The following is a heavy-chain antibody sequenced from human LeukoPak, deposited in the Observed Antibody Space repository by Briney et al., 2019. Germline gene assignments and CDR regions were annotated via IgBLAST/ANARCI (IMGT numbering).Heavy chain of an antibody. CDR1: GFTFSTYW. Sequence: GGSLRLSCAASGFTFSTYWMSWVRQAPGKGLEWVANIKRDGSEKYYVDSVKGRFTISRDNAKNSLYLQMNSLRAEDTAVYYCARDLRAAVVTPWIWFDPWGQGTLVTVSS. CDR2: IKRDGSEK. CDR3: ARDLRAAVVTPWIWFDP. J-gene: IGHJ5*02. V-gene: IGHV3-7*01. D-gene: IGHD4-23*01.